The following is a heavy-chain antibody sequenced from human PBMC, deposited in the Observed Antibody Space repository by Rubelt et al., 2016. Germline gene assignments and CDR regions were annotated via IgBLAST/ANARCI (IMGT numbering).Heavy chain of an antibody. CDR3: ARAYSSGWYYFDY. J-gene: IGHJ4*02. CDR2: IYYSGSS. CDR1: GGSISSGAYY. V-gene: IGHV4-31*03. Sequence: QVQLQESGPGLVRPSQTLSLTCTVSGGSISSGAYYWSWIRQHPEKGLEWIGFIYYSGSSYYNPSLKSRVTISVDTSKDQSSLKVSTGTAADTAVYYGARAYSSGWYYFDYWGQGTLVTVSS. D-gene: IGHD6-19*01.